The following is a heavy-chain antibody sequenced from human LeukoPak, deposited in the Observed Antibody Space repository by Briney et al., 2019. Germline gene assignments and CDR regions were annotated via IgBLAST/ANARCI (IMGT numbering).Heavy chain of an antibody. V-gene: IGHV3-30*02. CDR1: GFTFSSYG. CDR3: AKDQGITIFGVVTFYYYYMDV. D-gene: IGHD3-3*01. Sequence: GRSLRLSRAASGFTFSSYGMHWVRQAPGKGLGWVAFIRYDGSNKYYADSVKGRFTISRDNSKNTLYLQMNSLRAEDTAVYYCAKDQGITIFGVVTFYYYYMDVWGKGTTVTVSS. CDR2: IRYDGSNK. J-gene: IGHJ6*03.